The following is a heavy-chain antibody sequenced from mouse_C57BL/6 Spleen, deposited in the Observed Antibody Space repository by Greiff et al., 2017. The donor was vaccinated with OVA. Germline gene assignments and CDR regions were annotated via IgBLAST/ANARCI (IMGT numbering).Heavy chain of an antibody. J-gene: IGHJ1*03. CDR3: ARGGGSSFWYFDV. Sequence: QVQLQQPGAELVKPGASVKLSCKASGYTFTSYWMLWVKQRPGQGLEWIGMIHPNSGSTNYNEKFKSKATLTVDKSSSTAYMQLSSLTSEDSAVYYCARGGGSSFWYFDVWGTGTTVTVSS. CDR2: IHPNSGST. CDR1: GYTFTSYW. V-gene: IGHV1-64*01. D-gene: IGHD1-1*01.